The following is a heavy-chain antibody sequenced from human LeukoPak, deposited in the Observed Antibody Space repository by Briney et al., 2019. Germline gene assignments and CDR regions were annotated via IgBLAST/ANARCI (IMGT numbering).Heavy chain of an antibody. CDR3: ARDRGSYSLDY. CDR2: ISYDGSNK. V-gene: IGHV3-30-3*01. Sequence: GGSLRLSCAASGFTFGSYAMHWVRQAPGKGLEWVAVISYDGSNKYYADSVKGRFTISRDNSKNTLYLQMNSLRAEDTAVYYCARDRGSYSLDYWGQGTLVTVSS. D-gene: IGHD1-26*01. CDR1: GFTFGSYA. J-gene: IGHJ4*02.